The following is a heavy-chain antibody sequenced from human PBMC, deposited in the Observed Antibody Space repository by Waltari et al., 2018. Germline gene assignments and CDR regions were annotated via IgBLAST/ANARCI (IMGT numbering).Heavy chain of an antibody. J-gene: IGHJ3*02. CDR1: GCTFTSYG. CDR2: ISDYKVNT. CDR3: ARDRGRYSSPRVI. D-gene: IGHD1-20*01. V-gene: IGHV1-18*01. Sequence: QVQLVQAGAEVKRPGASVKGSCKASGCTFTSYGISWGRQAPGQGLEWVGWISDYKVNTNYAHKLQRRVTMTTDTSTGTAYMDLRSLRSDDTAVYYCARDRGRYSSPRVIWGQGTMVTVSS.